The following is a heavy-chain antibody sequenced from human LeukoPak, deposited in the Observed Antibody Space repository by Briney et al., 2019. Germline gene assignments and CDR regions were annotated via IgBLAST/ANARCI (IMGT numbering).Heavy chain of an antibody. V-gene: IGHV4-59*11. J-gene: IGHJ6*03. CDR2: IYYSGST. CDR1: GGSISSHY. CDR3: ARTVLLWFGELSQYYMDV. D-gene: IGHD3-10*01. Sequence: PETLSLTCTVSGGSISSHYWSWIRQPPGKGLEWIGYIYYSGSTNYNPSLKSRVTISVDTSKNQFSLKLSSVTAADTAVYYCARTVLLWFGELSQYYMDVWGKGTTVTVSS.